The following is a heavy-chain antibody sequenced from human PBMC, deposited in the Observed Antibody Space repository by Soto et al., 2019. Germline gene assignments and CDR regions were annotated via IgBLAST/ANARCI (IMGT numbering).Heavy chain of an antibody. CDR1: GFSLSTSGVG. Sequence: SGPTLVNPTQTLTLTCTFSGFSLSTSGVGVGWIRQPPGKALEWLALIYWNDDKRYSPSLKSRLTITKDTSKNQVVLTMTNMDPVDTATYYCAHKTVYGSGSYAWPTIDYWGQGTLVTVSS. D-gene: IGHD3-10*01. CDR3: AHKTVYGSGSYAWPTIDY. V-gene: IGHV2-5*01. J-gene: IGHJ4*02. CDR2: IYWNDDK.